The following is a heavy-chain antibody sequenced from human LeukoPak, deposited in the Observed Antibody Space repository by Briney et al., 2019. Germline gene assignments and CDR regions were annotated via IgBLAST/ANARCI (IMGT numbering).Heavy chain of an antibody. V-gene: IGHV3-7*01. CDR1: GSTFSSYW. J-gene: IGHJ5*02. Sequence: GGSLRPSCAASGSTFSSYWMSWVRQAPGKGLEWVANIKQDGSEKYYVDSVKGRFTISRDNAKNSLYLQMNSLRAEDTAVYYCARDFCSSTSCLYDPWGQGTLVTVSS. CDR3: ARDFCSSTSCLYDP. CDR2: IKQDGSEK. D-gene: IGHD2-2*01.